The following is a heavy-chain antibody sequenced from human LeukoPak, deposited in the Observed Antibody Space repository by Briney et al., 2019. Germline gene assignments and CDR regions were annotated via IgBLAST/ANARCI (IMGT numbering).Heavy chain of an antibody. V-gene: IGHV4-31*11. J-gene: IGHJ4*02. D-gene: IGHD3-3*01. CDR1: GGSIRSDDYY. Sequence: SETLSLTCAVSGGSIRSDDYYWSWIRQHPGRDLEWIGNIFYSGITVDNPSLKSRLTLSADTSKNQFSLKLSSVTAADTAVYFCARTVGSGLYFDYWGQGTLVTVSS. CDR3: ARTVGSGLYFDY. CDR2: IFYSGIT.